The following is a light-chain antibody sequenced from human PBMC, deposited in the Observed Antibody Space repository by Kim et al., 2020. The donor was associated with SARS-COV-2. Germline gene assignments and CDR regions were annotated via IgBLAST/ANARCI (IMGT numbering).Light chain of an antibody. CDR2: AAS. Sequence: YASRGDRVTITCRASQGISTYLAWYQQRPGKAPNLLIYAASTLQSGVPSRFSGSGSGTDFTLTISCLQSEDFGSYYCQQYYSSPLTFGGGTKLEI. J-gene: IGKJ4*01. CDR3: QQYYSSPLT. CDR1: QGISTY. V-gene: IGKV1-8*01.